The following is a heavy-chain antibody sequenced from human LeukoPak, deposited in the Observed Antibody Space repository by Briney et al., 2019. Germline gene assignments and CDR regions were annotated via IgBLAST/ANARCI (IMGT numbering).Heavy chain of an antibody. CDR1: GLSFSSYA. V-gene: IGHV3-64D*09. CDR3: VKSGYGSAYGYFDY. D-gene: IGHD5-18*01. J-gene: IGHJ4*02. Sequence: GGSLRLSCSVSGLSFSSYAMHWVRQAPGKGLEYVSAINSNGDSRYYADSVRGRFTISRDNSKNTLFLQMSSLRVEDTAVYYCVKSGYGSAYGYFDYWGQGTLVTVST. CDR2: INSNGDSR.